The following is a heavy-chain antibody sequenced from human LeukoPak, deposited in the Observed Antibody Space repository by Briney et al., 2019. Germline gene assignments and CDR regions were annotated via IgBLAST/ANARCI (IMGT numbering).Heavy chain of an antibody. Sequence: ASVKVSCKASGYTFTTYYIHWVRQAPGQGLEWMGIINPSGGSTSYAQKFQGRVTMTRDTSTSTVYMELSSLRSEDTAVYYCARADTFGGVIWGQGTLVTVSS. CDR3: ARADTFGGVI. CDR1: GYTFTTYY. V-gene: IGHV1-46*01. J-gene: IGHJ4*02. CDR2: INPSGGST. D-gene: IGHD3-16*01.